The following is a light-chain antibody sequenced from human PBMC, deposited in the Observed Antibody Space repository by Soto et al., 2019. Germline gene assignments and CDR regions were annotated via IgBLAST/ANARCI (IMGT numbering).Light chain of an antibody. CDR2: GAS. CDR3: QQDYNLPFT. Sequence: EIVMTQSPATLSLSPGETVTLSCRASQSIDSNYLSWYQQKAGQAPRLLISGASTRATGIPARFSGSGSGTDFTLIISSLQAEDFAVYYCQQDYNLPFTFGQGTRLEIK. J-gene: IGKJ5*01. CDR1: QSIDSNY. V-gene: IGKV3D-7*01.